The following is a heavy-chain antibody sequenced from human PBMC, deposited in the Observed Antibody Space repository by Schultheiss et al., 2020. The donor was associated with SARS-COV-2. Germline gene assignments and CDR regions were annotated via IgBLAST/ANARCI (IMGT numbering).Heavy chain of an antibody. CDR2: ISSNGGST. Sequence: GGSLRLSCAASGFTFSSYAMHWVRQAPGKGLEYVSAISSNGGSTYYANSVKGRFTISRDNSKNTLYLQMGSLRAEDTALYHCARGSDCTNGVCYLEPPYYYYGMDVWGQGTTVTVSS. V-gene: IGHV3-64*01. D-gene: IGHD2-8*01. J-gene: IGHJ6*02. CDR3: ARGSDCTNGVCYLEPPYYYYGMDV. CDR1: GFTFSSYA.